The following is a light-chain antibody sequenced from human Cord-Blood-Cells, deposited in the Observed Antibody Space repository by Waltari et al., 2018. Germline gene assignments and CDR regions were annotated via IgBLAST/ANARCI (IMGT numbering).Light chain of an antibody. CDR1: SSDVGGYNY. Sequence: QSALTQPASVSGSPGQSIPISCTGTSSDVGGYNYVSWYQQHPGKAPKLMIYEVSNRPAGVSNRCSGAKTGNTASRTISGLQAKDEADYYCSSYTSSSTWVFGGGTKRTVL. CDR3: SSYTSSSTWV. J-gene: IGLJ3*02. CDR2: EVS. V-gene: IGLV2-14*01.